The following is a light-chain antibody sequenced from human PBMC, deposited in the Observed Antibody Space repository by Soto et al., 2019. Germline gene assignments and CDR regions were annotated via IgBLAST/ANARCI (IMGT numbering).Light chain of an antibody. Sequence: IVMTQSPATLSVSPGERATLSCRASQSVSSNLAWYQQKPGQTPKLLMYVASTRATGIPARFSGSGSGTEFTLTISSLQSEDFAVYYCQQYNVWPLTFGGGTKVEFK. J-gene: IGKJ4*01. CDR3: QQYNVWPLT. CDR1: QSVSSN. V-gene: IGKV3-15*01. CDR2: VAS.